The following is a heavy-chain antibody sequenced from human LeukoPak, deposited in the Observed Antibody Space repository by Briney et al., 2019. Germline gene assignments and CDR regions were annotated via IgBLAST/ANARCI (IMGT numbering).Heavy chain of an antibody. CDR1: GFTFSSYA. Sequence: PGGSLRLSCAASGFTFSSYAMHWVRQAPGKGLEWVAVISYDGSNKYYADSVKGRFTISRDNSKNTLYPQMNSLRAEDTAVYYCARPIDIVLMVYAGMDVWGKGTTVTVSS. D-gene: IGHD2-8*01. J-gene: IGHJ6*03. CDR3: ARPIDIVLMVYAGMDV. CDR2: ISYDGSNK. V-gene: IGHV3-30*01.